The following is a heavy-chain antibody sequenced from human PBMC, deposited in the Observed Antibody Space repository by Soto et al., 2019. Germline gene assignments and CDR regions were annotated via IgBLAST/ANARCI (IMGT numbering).Heavy chain of an antibody. CDR2: MNPNSGNT. Sequence: APVKVSCKASGYTFTSYYINWGRQATRQGIEWMGWMNPNSGNTGYAQKFQGRVTMTRNTSISTAYMELSSLRSEDTAVYYCARRPLSRLRPYWYFDLWGRGTLVTVSS. D-gene: IGHD2-15*01. CDR3: ARRPLSRLRPYWYFDL. V-gene: IGHV1-8*01. J-gene: IGHJ2*01. CDR1: GYTFTSYY.